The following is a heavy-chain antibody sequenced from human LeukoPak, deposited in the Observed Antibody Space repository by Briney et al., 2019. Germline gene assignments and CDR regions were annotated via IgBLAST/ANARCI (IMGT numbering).Heavy chain of an antibody. CDR3: AREDSSGYSYYFYYYMDV. J-gene: IGHJ6*03. CDR1: GFTFSSYT. D-gene: IGHD3-22*01. V-gene: IGHV3-48*01. Sequence: GGSLRLSCAASGFTFSSYTMNWVRQVPGKGLEWVSYISSSSSTIYYADSVKGRFTISRDNAKNSLYLQMNSLRAEDTAVYYCAREDSSGYSYYFYYYMDVWGKGTTVTVSS. CDR2: ISSSSSTI.